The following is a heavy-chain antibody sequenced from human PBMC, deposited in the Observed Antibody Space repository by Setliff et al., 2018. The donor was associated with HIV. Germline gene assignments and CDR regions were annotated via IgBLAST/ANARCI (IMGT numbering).Heavy chain of an antibody. J-gene: IGHJ3*02. V-gene: IGHV1-2*02. CDR1: GYSFTGYY. CDR3: ARVNPFLYYYDTSGYSGAFDI. Sequence: ASVKVSCKASGYSFTGYYMRWMRQAPGQGLEWMGWINSNSGGTNYAQKFQGRVTVTRDTSRSTAYIELSRLRSDDTAVYYCARVNPFLYYYDTSGYSGAFDIWG. CDR2: INSNSGGT. D-gene: IGHD3-22*01.